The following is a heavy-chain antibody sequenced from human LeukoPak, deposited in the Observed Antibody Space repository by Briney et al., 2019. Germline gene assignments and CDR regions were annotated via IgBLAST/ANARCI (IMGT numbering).Heavy chain of an antibody. CDR1: RYTFTGYY. D-gene: IGHD3-3*01. CDR2: INPNSGGT. CDR3: ARVPLRITISTRFDP. J-gene: IGHJ5*02. V-gene: IGHV1-2*02. Sequence: ASVKVSCKASRYTFTGYYMHWVRQAPGQGLEWMGWINPNSGGTNYAQKFQGRVTMTRDTSISTAYMELSRLRSDDTAVYYCARVPLRITISTRFDPWGQGTLVTVSS.